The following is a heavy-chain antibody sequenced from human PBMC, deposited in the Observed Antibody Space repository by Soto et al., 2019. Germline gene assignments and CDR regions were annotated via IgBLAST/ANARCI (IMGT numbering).Heavy chain of an antibody. V-gene: IGHV3-30*18. D-gene: IGHD6-13*01. CDR1: GFTFSSYG. CDR2: ISYDGSNK. J-gene: IGHJ3*02. CDR3: AKDLPIAAAGEGGDAFDI. Sequence: QVQLVESGGGVVQPGRSLRLSCAASGFTFSSYGMHWVRQAPGKGLEWVAVISYDGSNKYYADSVKGRFTISRDNSKNTLYLQMTSLRAEDTAVYYCAKDLPIAAAGEGGDAFDIWGQGTMVTVSS.